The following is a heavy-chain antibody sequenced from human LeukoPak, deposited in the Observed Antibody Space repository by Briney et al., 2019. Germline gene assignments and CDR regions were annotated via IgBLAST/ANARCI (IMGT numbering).Heavy chain of an antibody. CDR1: SGSIISDTYY. J-gene: IGHJ5*02. CDR3: ARSIGVVYTVGGFDR. Sequence: SETLSLTCTVSSGSIISDTYYWGWIRQPPGKGLEWIGSIYYTGSSYYNMSLKSRVTMSVDTSKNQFSLKVTSVTAADTAVYYCARSIGVVYTVGGFDRWGQRTLVTASS. V-gene: IGHV4-39*01. D-gene: IGHD3-3*01. CDR2: IYYTGSS.